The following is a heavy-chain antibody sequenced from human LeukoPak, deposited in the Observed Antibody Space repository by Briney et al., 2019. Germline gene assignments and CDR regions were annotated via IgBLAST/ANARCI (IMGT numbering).Heavy chain of an antibody. V-gene: IGHV3-30*04. J-gene: IGHJ6*04. CDR3: ARDGNSGYNSDYYYGMDV. CDR2: ISYDGSNE. D-gene: IGHD5-12*01. Sequence: PGRSLRFSCAASGFPFSSFAMHWVRQAPGKGLEWVALISYDGSNEYYSDSVKGRFTISRDNSKNTLDLQMNSLRAEDTAVYYCARDGNSGYNSDYYYGMDVWGKGTTVTVSS. CDR1: GFPFSSFA.